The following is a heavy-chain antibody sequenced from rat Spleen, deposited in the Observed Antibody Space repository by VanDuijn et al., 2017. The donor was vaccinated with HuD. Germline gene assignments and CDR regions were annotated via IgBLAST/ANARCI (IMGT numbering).Heavy chain of an antibody. J-gene: IGHJ3*01. D-gene: IGHD1-11*01. Sequence: EVQLVESGGGLVQPGRSLKLSCAASGFTFTNYYMAWVRQAPTKGLEWVAYISTGGDNTYYRDSVKGRFTISRDNAKSILYLQMDSLRSEDTATYYCATEPLNYGGPHWFAYWGQGTLVTVSS. CDR1: GFTFTNYY. V-gene: IGHV5-27*01. CDR2: ISTGGDNT. CDR3: ATEPLNYGGPHWFAY.